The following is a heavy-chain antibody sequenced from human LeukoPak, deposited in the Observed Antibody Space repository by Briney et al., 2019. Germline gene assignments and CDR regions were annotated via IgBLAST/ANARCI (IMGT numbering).Heavy chain of an antibody. Sequence: GASVKVSCKASGYTFTSYYIHWVRQAPGHGLEWMGIFNPSGGSTSYAQKFQGRVTMTRDTSTSTVYMEQSSLRSEDTAVYYCAREGRPGMTTIRGALDYWGQGTLVTVSS. CDR1: GYTFTSYY. D-gene: IGHD5-24*01. CDR2: FNPSGGST. J-gene: IGHJ4*02. CDR3: AREGRPGMTTIRGALDY. V-gene: IGHV1-46*01.